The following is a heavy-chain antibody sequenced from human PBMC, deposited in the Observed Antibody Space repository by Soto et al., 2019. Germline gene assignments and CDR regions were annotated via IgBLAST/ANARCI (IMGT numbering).Heavy chain of an antibody. Sequence: QVQLVQSGAGVKEPGASVKLSCKASGFTFIGHYIHWVRQAPGQGLEWVGWINPNSGGGTFYAQKFQRRVTMTADTSTSIASMDLTSLRGDDTAVYYCAGSRTGALDYWGPGALVTVSS. CDR3: AGSRTGALDY. V-gene: IGHV1-2*02. J-gene: IGHJ4*02. D-gene: IGHD7-27*01. CDR1: GFTFIGHY. CDR2: INPNSGGGT.